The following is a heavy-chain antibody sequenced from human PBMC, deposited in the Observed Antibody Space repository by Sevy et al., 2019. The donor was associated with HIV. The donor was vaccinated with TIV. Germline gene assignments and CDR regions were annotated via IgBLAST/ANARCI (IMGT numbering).Heavy chain of an antibody. CDR2: INQDGSEK. J-gene: IGHJ3*02. Sequence: GGSLRISCAASGISFSNYWMSWVRQAPGKGLEWVANINQDGSEKKFVGSVKGRCTISRDNAKNSVYLQMNSLTAEDTAVYYCARDRWAKYPEDGFDIWGQGTMVTVSS. V-gene: IGHV3-7*01. CDR1: GISFSNYW. CDR3: ARDRWAKYPEDGFDI.